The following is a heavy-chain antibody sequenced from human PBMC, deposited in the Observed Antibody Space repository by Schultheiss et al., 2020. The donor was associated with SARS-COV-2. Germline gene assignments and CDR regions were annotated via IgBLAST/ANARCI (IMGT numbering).Heavy chain of an antibody. J-gene: IGHJ4*02. CDR2: ISTYNANT. V-gene: IGHV1-18*01. CDR3: ARNGAARDGSGFFFGF. D-gene: IGHD3-22*01. Sequence: GESLKISCKASGYTFTNYGISWVRQAPGQGLEWMGRISTYNANTDFAQKFQGRVTLTADTSTSTAYIELRSLRSDDTAVYFCARNGAARDGSGFFFGFWGQGTLVTVSS. CDR1: GYTFTNYG.